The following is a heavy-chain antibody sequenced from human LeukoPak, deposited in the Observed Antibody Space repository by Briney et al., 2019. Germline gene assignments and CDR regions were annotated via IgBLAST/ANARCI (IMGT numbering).Heavy chain of an antibody. Sequence: GGSLRLSCAASGFTFDDYAMHWVRQAPGKGLEWVSGISWNSGSIGYADSVKGRFIISRDNAKNSLYLQMNSLRAEDTAVHYCAKDRDSSGYYYFDYWGQGTLVTVSS. J-gene: IGHJ4*02. D-gene: IGHD3-22*01. V-gene: IGHV3-9*01. CDR1: GFTFDDYA. CDR3: AKDRDSSGYYYFDY. CDR2: ISWNSGSI.